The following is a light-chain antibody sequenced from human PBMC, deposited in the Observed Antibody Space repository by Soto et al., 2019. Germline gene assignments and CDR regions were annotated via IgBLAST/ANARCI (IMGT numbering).Light chain of an antibody. J-gene: IGLJ3*02. Sequence: QSALTQPRSVSGSPGQSVTISCTGTSSDVGGYNSVSWYQQYPGKAHKLMIYDVSKRPSGVPDRFSGSKSGNAASLTISGLQAEDEADYYCCSYAGTYTWVFGGGTKLTVL. CDR2: DVS. CDR3: CSYAGTYTWV. CDR1: SSDVGGYNS. V-gene: IGLV2-11*01.